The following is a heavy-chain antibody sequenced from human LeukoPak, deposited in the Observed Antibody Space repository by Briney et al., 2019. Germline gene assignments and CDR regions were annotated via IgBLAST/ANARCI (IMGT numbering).Heavy chain of an antibody. J-gene: IGHJ4*02. D-gene: IGHD3-3*01. CDR1: GFSLSTSGVG. Sequence: SGPTLVNPTQTLTLTCTFSGFSLSTSGVGVGWIRQPPGKALEWLALIYWDDDKRYRPSLKSRLTITKDTSKNQVVLTMTNMDPVDTATYYCAHIYDFWSGYYKVYYFDYWGQGTLVTVSS. CDR2: IYWDDDK. CDR3: AHIYDFWSGYYKVYYFDY. V-gene: IGHV2-5*02.